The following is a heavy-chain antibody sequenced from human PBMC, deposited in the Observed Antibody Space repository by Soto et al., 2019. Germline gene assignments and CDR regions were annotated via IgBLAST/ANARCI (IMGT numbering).Heavy chain of an antibody. Sequence: SETLSLTCAVYGGSFSGYYWSWIRQPPGKGLEWIGEINHSGSTNYNPSLKSRVTISVDTSKNQFSLKLSSVTAADTAVYYCARKDRYTKNWFDPWGQGTLVTVSS. CDR3: ARKDRYTKNWFDP. V-gene: IGHV4-34*01. J-gene: IGHJ5*02. D-gene: IGHD5-18*01. CDR1: GGSFSGYY. CDR2: INHSGST.